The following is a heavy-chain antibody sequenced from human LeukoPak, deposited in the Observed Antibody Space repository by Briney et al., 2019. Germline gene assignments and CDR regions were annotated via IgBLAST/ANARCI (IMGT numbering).Heavy chain of an antibody. CDR3: ARDSSDIVVVPAAMRGGDTFDY. CDR1: GFTFSSYA. D-gene: IGHD2-2*01. J-gene: IGHJ4*02. CDR2: ISYDGSNK. Sequence: GGSLRLSCAASGFTFSSYAMHWVRQAPGKGLEWVAVISYDGSNKYYADSVKGRFTISRDNAKNSLYLQMNSLRTEDTAVYYCARDSSDIVVVPAAMRGGDTFDYWGQGTLVTVSS. V-gene: IGHV3-30*04.